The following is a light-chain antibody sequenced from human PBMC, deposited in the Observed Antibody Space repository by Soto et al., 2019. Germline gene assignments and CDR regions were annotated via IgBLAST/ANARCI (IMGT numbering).Light chain of an antibody. CDR2: STN. Sequence: QAVVTQEPSLTVSTGGPVTLTCATSTGAVTRGYYPNWFQQKPGQAPRALIYSTNHKYSWTPARFSGSRLGGKAALTLSGLQPEDEADYYCLLYYGGQLGVFGGGTKRTVL. V-gene: IGLV7-43*01. J-gene: IGLJ2*01. CDR1: TGAVTRGYY. CDR3: LLYYGGQLGV.